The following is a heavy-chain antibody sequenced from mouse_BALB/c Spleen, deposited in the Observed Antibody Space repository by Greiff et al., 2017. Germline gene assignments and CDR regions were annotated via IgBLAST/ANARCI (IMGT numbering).Heavy chain of an antibody. J-gene: IGHJ2*01. V-gene: IGHV5-6-3*01. CDR1: GFTFSSYG. CDR3: ARECITTVGYFDY. D-gene: IGHD1-1*01. Sequence: EVQLVESGGGLVQPGGSLKLSCAASGFTFSSYGMSWVRQTPDKRLELVATINSNGGSTYYPDSVKGRFTISRDNAKNTLYLQMSSLKSEDTAMYYCARECITTVGYFDYWGQGTTLTVSS. CDR2: INSNGGST.